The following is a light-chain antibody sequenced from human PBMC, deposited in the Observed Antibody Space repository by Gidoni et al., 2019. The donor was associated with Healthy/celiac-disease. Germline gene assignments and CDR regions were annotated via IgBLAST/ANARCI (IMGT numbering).Light chain of an antibody. CDR1: QSVNSN. V-gene: IGKV3-15*01. CDR3: QQYNNWPGT. CDR2: GAS. J-gene: IGKJ3*01. Sequence: EIVMTQSPATLSVSPGERATLSCRASQSVNSNLAWYQQKPGQAPRLLIYGASTRATGIPARFSGSGSGTEFTLTISSLQSEDFAVYYCQQYNNWPGTFGPGTKVDIK.